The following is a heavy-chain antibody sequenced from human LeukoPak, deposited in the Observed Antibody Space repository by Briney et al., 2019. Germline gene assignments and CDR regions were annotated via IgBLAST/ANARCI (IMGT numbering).Heavy chain of an antibody. CDR3: ARVARGYYDSSGYYADWCFDL. CDR1: GFTFSDYY. D-gene: IGHD3-22*01. J-gene: IGHJ2*01. CDR2: ISSSGSTI. V-gene: IGHV3-11*04. Sequence: GGSLRLSCAASGFTFSDYYMSWIRQAPGKGLEWVSYISSSGSTIYYADSVKGRFTISRDNAKNSLYLQMNSLRAEDTAVFCCARVARGYYDSSGYYADWCFDLWGRGTLVTVSS.